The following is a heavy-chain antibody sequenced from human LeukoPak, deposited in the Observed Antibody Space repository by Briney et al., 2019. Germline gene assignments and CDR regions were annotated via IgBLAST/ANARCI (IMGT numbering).Heavy chain of an antibody. V-gene: IGHV3-7*01. CDR1: AFTFSSYW. CDR3: SRVVPADTYYYYYMDV. CDR2: MKEDGGEI. J-gene: IGHJ6*03. Sequence: GGSLRLSCEASAFTFSSYWMSWVRQAPGKGLEWVANMKEDGGEINYVDSVKGRFTISRDNAKNSLYLQMNSLRAEDTAVYYCSRVVPADTYYYYYMDVWGKGTTVTVSS. D-gene: IGHD2-2*01.